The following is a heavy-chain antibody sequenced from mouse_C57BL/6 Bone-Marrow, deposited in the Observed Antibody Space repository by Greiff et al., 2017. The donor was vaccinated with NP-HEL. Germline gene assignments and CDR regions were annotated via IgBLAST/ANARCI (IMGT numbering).Heavy chain of an antibody. D-gene: IGHD2-12*01. J-gene: IGHJ2*01. CDR2: ISSGGSYT. V-gene: IGHV5-6*02. CDR3: ARRYSLDY. Sequence: EVMLVESGGDLVKPGGSLKLSCAASGFTFSSYGMSWVRQTPDKRLEWVATISSGGSYTYYPDSVKGRFTISRDNAKNTLYLQMSSLKSEDTAMYYCARRYSLDYWGQGTTLTVSS. CDR1: GFTFSSYG.